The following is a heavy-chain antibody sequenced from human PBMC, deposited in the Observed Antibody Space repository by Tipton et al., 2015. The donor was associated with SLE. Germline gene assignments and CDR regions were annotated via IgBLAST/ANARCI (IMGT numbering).Heavy chain of an antibody. CDR1: GFTFSDFY. J-gene: IGHJ4*02. CDR2: ISSCGTVK. Sequence: SLRLSCAGSGFTFSDFYMSWLRQAPGKGLEWVSYISSCGTVKYYADSVKGRFTISRDNAKNSLYLQMNSLRAEDTAVYYCARSTIFGVADYWGQGTLVTVSS. CDR3: ARSTIFGVADY. D-gene: IGHD3-3*01. V-gene: IGHV3-11*04.